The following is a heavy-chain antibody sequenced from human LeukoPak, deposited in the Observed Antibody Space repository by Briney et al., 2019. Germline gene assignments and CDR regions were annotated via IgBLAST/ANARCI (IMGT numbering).Heavy chain of an antibody. Sequence: GGSLRLSCAVSGLTFSRYAMSWVRQAPGKGLEWVSAISESGSGTSYADSVKGRFTISRDNSKDTLSLQMNSLRAEDTAVYYCAKDIAQGYTFGSIEQDYWGQGTLVTVSS. J-gene: IGHJ4*02. CDR3: AKDIAQGYTFGSIEQDY. D-gene: IGHD5-18*01. CDR1: GLTFSRYA. V-gene: IGHV3-23*01. CDR2: ISESGSGT.